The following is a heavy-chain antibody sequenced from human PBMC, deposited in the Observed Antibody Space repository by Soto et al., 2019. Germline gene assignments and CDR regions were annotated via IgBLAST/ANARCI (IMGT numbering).Heavy chain of an antibody. D-gene: IGHD4-4*01. Sequence: SETLSLTCTVSGGSISSGCYYWSWIRQHPGKGLEWIGYIYYSGSTYYNPSLKSRVTISVDTSKNQFSLKLSSVTAADTAVYYCARYSNYVAFYMDVWGKGTTVTVSS. CDR2: IYYSGST. J-gene: IGHJ6*03. CDR1: GGSISSGCYY. CDR3: ARYSNYVAFYMDV. V-gene: IGHV4-31*03.